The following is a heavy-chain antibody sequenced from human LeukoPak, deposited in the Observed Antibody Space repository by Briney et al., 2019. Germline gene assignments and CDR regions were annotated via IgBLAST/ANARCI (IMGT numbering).Heavy chain of an antibody. V-gene: IGHV3-21*01. CDR3: ASPPIAAAGTVDDY. CDR1: GFTFSNAW. J-gene: IGHJ4*02. CDR2: ISSSSSYI. D-gene: IGHD6-13*01. Sequence: GGSLRLSCAASGFTFSNAWMSWVRQAPGKGLEWVSSISSSSSYIYYADSVKGRFTISRDNAKNSLYLQMNSLRAEDTAVYYCASPPIAAAGTVDDYWGQGTLVTVSS.